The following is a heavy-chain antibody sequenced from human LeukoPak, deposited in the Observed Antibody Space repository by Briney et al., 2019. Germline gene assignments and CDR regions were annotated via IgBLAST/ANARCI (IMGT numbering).Heavy chain of an antibody. CDR3: AGCTATGRALDF. D-gene: IGHD6-13*01. CDR1: GFSFDDYA. V-gene: IGHV3-9*01. CDR2: ITWNSGMM. J-gene: IGHJ4*02. Sequence: GGSLRLSCAASGFSFDDYAMHWVRQVPGKGLEWVSGITWNSGMMDYADSVEGRFSISRDNAKNSLYLQMNSLRPEDTALYYCAGCTATGRALDFWGQGTLVTVSS.